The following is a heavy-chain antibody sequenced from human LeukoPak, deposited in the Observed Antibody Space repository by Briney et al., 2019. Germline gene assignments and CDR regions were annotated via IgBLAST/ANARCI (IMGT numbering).Heavy chain of an antibody. Sequence: SETLSLTCTVSGGSISNFYWSWIRQPAGKGLEWIGRIYTSGSTNYNPSLKSRVTMSVDTSKNQFSLKLTSVTAADTAVYYCARGRYGSGSYYLDYWGQGTLVTVSS. CDR3: ARGRYGSGSYYLDY. CDR2: IYTSGST. D-gene: IGHD3-10*01. J-gene: IGHJ4*02. CDR1: GGSISNFY. V-gene: IGHV4-4*07.